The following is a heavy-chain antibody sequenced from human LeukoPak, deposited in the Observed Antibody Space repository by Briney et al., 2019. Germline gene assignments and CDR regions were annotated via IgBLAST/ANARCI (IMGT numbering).Heavy chain of an antibody. D-gene: IGHD5-18*01. V-gene: IGHV3-30-3*01. CDR3: ARDPDTTMVTLLLDY. Sequence: GGSLRLSCAASGFTFSSYAMHWVRQAPGKGLGWVAIISYDGSNTDYADSVKGRFTISRDTSKNTLYLQMNSLRAEDTAVYYCARDPDTTMVTLLLDYWGQGTLVTVSS. CDR1: GFTFSSYA. CDR2: ISYDGSNT. J-gene: IGHJ4*02.